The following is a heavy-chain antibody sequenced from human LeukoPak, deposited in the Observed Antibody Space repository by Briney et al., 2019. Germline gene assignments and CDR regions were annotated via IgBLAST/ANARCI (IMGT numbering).Heavy chain of an antibody. CDR2: INPNSGGT. CDR1: GYTFTGYY. D-gene: IGHD6-13*01. V-gene: IGHV1-2*02. Sequence: ASVRVSCKASGYTFTGYYMHWVRQAPGQGLEWMGWINPNSGGTNYAQKFQGRVTMTRDTSISTAYMELSRLRSDDTAVYYCAREKLAYSSSWCPWDYWGQGTLVTVSS. J-gene: IGHJ4*02. CDR3: AREKLAYSSSWCPWDY.